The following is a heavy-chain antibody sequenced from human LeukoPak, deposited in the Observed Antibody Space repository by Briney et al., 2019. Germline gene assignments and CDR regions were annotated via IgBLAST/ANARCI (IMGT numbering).Heavy chain of an antibody. J-gene: IGHJ4*02. V-gene: IGHV3-30*02. CDR1: GFTFSSYG. CDR2: IRYDGSNK. Sequence: GGSLRLSCAASGFTFSSYGMHWVRHAPGKGLEWVAFIRYDGSNKYYADSVKGRFTISRDNSKNTLYLQMNSLRAEDTAVYYCATSWDLTIYYFDYWGQGTLVTVSS. D-gene: IGHD4-11*01. CDR3: ATSWDLTIYYFDY.